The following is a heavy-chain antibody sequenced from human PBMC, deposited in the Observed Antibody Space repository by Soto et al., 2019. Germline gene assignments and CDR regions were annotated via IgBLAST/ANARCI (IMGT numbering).Heavy chain of an antibody. CDR1: GYTFTSYG. Sequence: ASVKVSCKASGYTFTSYGISWVRQAPGQGLEWMGWISAYNGNTNYAQKLQGRVTMTTDTSTSTAYMELRSLRSDDTAVYYCARDHYYYDSSGYYVGLRYYYYGMDVWGQGTTVTVSS. CDR2: ISAYNGNT. D-gene: IGHD3-22*01. V-gene: IGHV1-18*01. J-gene: IGHJ6*02. CDR3: ARDHYYYDSSGYYVGLRYYYYGMDV.